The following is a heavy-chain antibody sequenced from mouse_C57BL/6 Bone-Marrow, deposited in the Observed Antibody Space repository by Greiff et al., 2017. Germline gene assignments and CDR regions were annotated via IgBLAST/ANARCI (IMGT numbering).Heavy chain of an antibody. CDR3: TTHYYGSSYVYWYFDV. J-gene: IGHJ1*03. D-gene: IGHD1-1*01. CDR2: IDPENGDT. Sequence: VQLQQSGAELVRPGASVKLSCTASGFNIKDDYMHWVKQRPEQGLEWIGWIDPENGDTEYASKFQGKATITADTSSNTAYLQLSSLTSEDTAVYYSTTHYYGSSYVYWYFDVWGTGTTVTVSS. CDR1: GFNIKDDY. V-gene: IGHV14-4*01.